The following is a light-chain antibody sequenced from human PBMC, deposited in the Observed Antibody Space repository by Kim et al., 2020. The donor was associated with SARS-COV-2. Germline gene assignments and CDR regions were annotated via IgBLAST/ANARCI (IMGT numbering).Light chain of an antibody. J-gene: IGLJ2*01. CDR3: QVWDSSRDIVV. V-gene: IGLV3-21*04. CDR2: YDS. Sequence: VKTARINCGRNNLGSKSGQWYQQKQGQAPVLVIEYDSDRHSGIPERFSGSNSGNTATLTISRVEGGDEAEYYGQVWDSSRDIVVFGGGTQLTVL. CDR1: NLGSKS.